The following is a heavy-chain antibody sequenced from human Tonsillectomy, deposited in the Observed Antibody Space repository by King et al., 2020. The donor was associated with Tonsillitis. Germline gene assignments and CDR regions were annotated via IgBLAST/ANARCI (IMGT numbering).Heavy chain of an antibody. D-gene: IGHD6-19*01. CDR3: ARGSSGWEYWYFDL. Sequence: VQLVESGGGVVQPGRSLRLSCAASGFTFSSYAMHWVRQAPGKGLEWVAVISYDGSNKYYADSVKGRFTISRDNSKNTLYLQMNSLRAEDMAVYHCARGSSGWEYWYFDLWGRGILVTVSS. CDR2: ISYDGSNK. J-gene: IGHJ2*01. CDR1: GFTFSSYA. V-gene: IGHV3-30-3*01.